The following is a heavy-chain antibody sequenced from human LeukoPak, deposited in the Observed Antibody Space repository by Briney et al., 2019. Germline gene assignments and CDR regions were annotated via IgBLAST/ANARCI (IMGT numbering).Heavy chain of an antibody. CDR3: TTDHYDSSGYYYY. CDR1: GFTFSNAL. CDR2: IKSKTDGGTT. J-gene: IGHJ4*02. Sequence: GGSLRLSCVASGFTFSNALMSWVRQAPGKGLEWVGRIKSKTDGGTTDYAAPAKGRFTISRDDSKNTLYLQMNSLKTEDTAVYYCTTDHYDSSGYYYYWGQGTLVTVSS. V-gene: IGHV3-15*01. D-gene: IGHD3-22*01.